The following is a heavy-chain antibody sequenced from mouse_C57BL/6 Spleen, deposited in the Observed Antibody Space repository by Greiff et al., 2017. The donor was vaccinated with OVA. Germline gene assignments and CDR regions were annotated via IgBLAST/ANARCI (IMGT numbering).Heavy chain of an antibody. CDR3: ARSDYDVMYAMDY. CDR1: GFTFSSYT. D-gene: IGHD2-4*01. J-gene: IGHJ4*01. V-gene: IGHV5-9*01. CDR2: ISGGGGNT. Sequence: EVMLVESGGGLVKPGGSLKLSCAASGFTFSSYTMSWVRQTPEKRLEWVATISGGGGNTCYPDSVKGRFTISRDNAKNTLYLQMSSLRSEDTALYYCARSDYDVMYAMDYWGQGTSVTVSS.